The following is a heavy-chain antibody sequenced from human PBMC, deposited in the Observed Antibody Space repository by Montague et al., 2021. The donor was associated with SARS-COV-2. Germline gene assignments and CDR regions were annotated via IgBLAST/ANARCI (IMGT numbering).Heavy chain of an antibody. CDR1: GDSINTYY. J-gene: IGHJ6*02. CDR2: IFYTGST. CDR3: AREAAGSYFYYGVDV. V-gene: IGHV4-59*12. D-gene: IGHD6-25*01. Sequence: SETLSLTCTVPGDSINTYYWNWIRQPPGKGLEWLGSIFYTGSTNYNPSLKSRVTISLDTSKNQFFLKLTSVTAADTAVYYCAREAAGSYFYYGVDVWGQGTTVTVSS.